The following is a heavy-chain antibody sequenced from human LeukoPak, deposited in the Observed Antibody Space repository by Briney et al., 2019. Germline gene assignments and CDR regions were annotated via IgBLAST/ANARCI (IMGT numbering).Heavy chain of an antibody. V-gene: IGHV1-69*05. CDR3: ARDLKPAATGWFDP. D-gene: IGHD2-2*01. J-gene: IGHJ5*02. Sequence: SVKVSCKASGGNFSSYAISWVRQAPGQGLEWMGGIIPIFGTANYAQKFQGRVTITTDESTSTAYMELSSLRSEDTAVYYCARDLKPAATGWFDPWGQGTLVTVSS. CDR1: GGNFSSYA. CDR2: IIPIFGTA.